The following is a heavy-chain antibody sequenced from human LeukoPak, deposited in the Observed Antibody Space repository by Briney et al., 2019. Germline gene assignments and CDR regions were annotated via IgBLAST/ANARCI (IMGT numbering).Heavy chain of an antibody. V-gene: IGHV1-2*02. J-gene: IGHJ4*02. CDR3: ARDDIGATGTRVGRY. CDR1: GYRFTGYY. Sequence: GASVKVSCKASGYRFTGYYMHWVRQAPGQGLEWKGWINPTSGGTKYARKFQGRVTMTRDSSISTAYMELNRLRYDDTAVYYCARDDIGATGTRVGRYWGQGTLVTVSS. D-gene: IGHD6-13*01. CDR2: INPTSGGT.